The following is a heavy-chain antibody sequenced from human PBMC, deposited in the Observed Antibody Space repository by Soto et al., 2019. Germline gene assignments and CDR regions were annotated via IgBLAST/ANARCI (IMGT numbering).Heavy chain of an antibody. V-gene: IGHV4-30-2*01. D-gene: IGHD1-1*01. CDR2: IYHSGST. CDR1: GGSISSGGYS. Sequence: QLQLQESGSGLVKPSQTLSLTCTVSGGSISSGGYSWTWIRQPPGKGRGWIGSIYHSGSTYYNPATXTXXTLSVDRSKNPFSRRLSSVAAADTAVYYCAGVPRPGGQGPLVTVSS. CDR3: AGVPRP. J-gene: IGHJ5*02.